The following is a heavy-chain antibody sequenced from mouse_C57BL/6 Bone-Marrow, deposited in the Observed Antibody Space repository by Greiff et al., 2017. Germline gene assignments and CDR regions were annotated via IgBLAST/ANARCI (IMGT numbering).Heavy chain of an antibody. V-gene: IGHV14-2*01. CDR2: IDPEDGET. CDR1: GFNFTDYY. J-gene: IGHJ1*03. D-gene: IGHD2-5*01. Sequence: EVQLQQSGAELVKPGASVKLSCTASGFNFTDYYMHWVKQRTEQGLEWIGRIDPEDGETKYAPKFQGKATITADTSSNTAYLQLSSLTSEDTAVDYGAREHDSNYEDFDVGGTGTTVTVSA. CDR3: AREHDSNYEDFDV.